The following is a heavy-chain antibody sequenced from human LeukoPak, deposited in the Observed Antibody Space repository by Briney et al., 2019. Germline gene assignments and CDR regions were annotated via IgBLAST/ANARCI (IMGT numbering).Heavy chain of an antibody. CDR1: GYTFTSYG. CDR3: ARDRSLERRGGVFDY. J-gene: IGHJ4*02. CDR2: ISAYNGNT. Sequence: ASVKVSCKASGYTFTSYGISWVRQAPGQGLEWMGWISAYNGNTNYAQKLQGRVTMTTDTSTSTAYMELRSLRSDDTAVYYCARDRSLERRGGVFDYWGQGTLVTVSS. V-gene: IGHV1-18*01. D-gene: IGHD1-1*01.